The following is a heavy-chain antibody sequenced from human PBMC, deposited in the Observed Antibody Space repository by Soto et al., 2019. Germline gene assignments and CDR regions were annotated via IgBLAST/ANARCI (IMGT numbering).Heavy chain of an antibody. J-gene: IGHJ3*02. CDR2: INPAPGAA. CDR1: GYPVTAYY. Sequence: QLHLVQSGAVVKKPGASVTVSCSASGYPVTAYYMHWVRQAPGRGLEWMGGINPAPGAAKYTQTFQGRVTMTRDTSTSTAFMELSGLTSEDTAVFYCARGGGVGVAGSAAFDMWGQGTLVTVSS. D-gene: IGHD3-3*01. CDR3: ARGGGVGVAGSAAFDM. V-gene: IGHV1-2*02.